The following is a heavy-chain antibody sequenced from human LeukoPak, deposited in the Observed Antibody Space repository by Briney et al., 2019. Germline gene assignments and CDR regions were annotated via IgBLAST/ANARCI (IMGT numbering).Heavy chain of an antibody. V-gene: IGHV4-59*01. CDR3: ARCRPGDGYNFDY. Sequence: SETLSLTCTVSGGSISSYYWSWIRQPPGKGLEWIGYIYYSGSTNYNPSLKSRVTISVDTSKNQFSLKLSSVTAADTAVYYCARCRPGDGYNFDYWGQGTLVTVSS. J-gene: IGHJ4*02. CDR2: IYYSGST. CDR1: GGSISSYY. D-gene: IGHD5-24*01.